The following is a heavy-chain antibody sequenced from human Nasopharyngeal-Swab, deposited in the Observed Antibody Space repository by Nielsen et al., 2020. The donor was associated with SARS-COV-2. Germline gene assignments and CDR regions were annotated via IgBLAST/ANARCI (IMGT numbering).Heavy chain of an antibody. D-gene: IGHD6-6*01. CDR3: ARGAPYSSSSGDFDY. V-gene: IGHV3-21*01. Sequence: GEPLKISCAASGFTFNTYWMNWVRQAPGKGLEWVSSISSSSSYIYYADSVKGRFTISRDNAKNSLYLQMNSLRAEDTAVYYCARGAPYSSSSGDFDYWGQGTLVTVSS. J-gene: IGHJ4*02. CDR2: ISSSSSYI. CDR1: GFTFNTYW.